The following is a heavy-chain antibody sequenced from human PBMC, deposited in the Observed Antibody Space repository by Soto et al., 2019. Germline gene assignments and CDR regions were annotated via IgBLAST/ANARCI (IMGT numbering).Heavy chain of an antibody. CDR2: ISGSGGST. D-gene: IGHD3-22*01. V-gene: IGHV3-23*01. CDR3: AKGGYYDSSGYYDY. J-gene: IGHJ4*02. Sequence: GGSLRLSCAATGFTFSSYAMSWVRQAPGKGLEWVSAISGSGGSTYYADSVKGRFTISRDNSKNTLYLQMNSLRAEDTAVYYCAKGGYYDSSGYYDYWGQGTLVTVS. CDR1: GFTFSSYA.